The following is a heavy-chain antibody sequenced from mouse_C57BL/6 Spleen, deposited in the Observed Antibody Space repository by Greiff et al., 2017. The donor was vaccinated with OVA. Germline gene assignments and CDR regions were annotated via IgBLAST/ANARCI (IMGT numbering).Heavy chain of an antibody. CDR1: GYTFTSYW. D-gene: IGHD2-3*01. Sequence: QVQLQQPGAELVKPGASVKLSCKASGYTFTSYWMHWVKQRPGQGLEWIGMIHPNSGSTNYNEKFKSKATLTVDKSSSTAYMQLSSLTSEDSAVYYCARRVIYDGYYWYFDVWGTGTTVTVSS. V-gene: IGHV1-64*01. CDR2: IHPNSGST. J-gene: IGHJ1*03. CDR3: ARRVIYDGYYWYFDV.